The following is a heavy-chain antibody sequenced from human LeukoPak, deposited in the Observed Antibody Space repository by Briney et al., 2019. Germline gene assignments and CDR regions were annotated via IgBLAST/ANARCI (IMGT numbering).Heavy chain of an antibody. CDR3: AKGTATGITFRYYYMDV. J-gene: IGHJ6*03. D-gene: IGHD6-13*01. Sequence: GGSLRLSCAASGFTFSSYSMNWVRQAPGKGLEWVSSISSSSSYIYYADSVKGRFTISRDNAKNSLYLQMNSLRAEDMALYYCAKGTATGITFRYYYMDVWGKGTTVTVSS. CDR1: GFTFSSYS. V-gene: IGHV3-21*04. CDR2: ISSSSSYI.